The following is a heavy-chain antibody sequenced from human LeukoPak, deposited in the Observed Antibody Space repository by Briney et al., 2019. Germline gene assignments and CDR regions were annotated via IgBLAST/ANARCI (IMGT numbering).Heavy chain of an antibody. CDR1: GFTLSSYS. CDR3: ARSSVDTAMVPADY. D-gene: IGHD5-18*01. V-gene: IGHV3-21*01. J-gene: IGHJ4*02. CDR2: ISSSSSYI. Sequence: PGGSLRLSCAASGFTLSSYSMNWVRQAPGKGLEWVSSISSSSSYIYYADSVKGRFTISRDNAKNSLYLQMNSLRAEDTAVYYCARSSVDTAMVPADYWGQGTLVTVSS.